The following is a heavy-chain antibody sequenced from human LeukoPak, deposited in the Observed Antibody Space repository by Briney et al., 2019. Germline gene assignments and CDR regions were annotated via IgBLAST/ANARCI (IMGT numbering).Heavy chain of an antibody. Sequence: GGSLRLSCAASGFTVSSNYMSWVRQAPGKGLEWVSVIYSGGSTHYSDSVKGRFTISRDNSKNTLYLQMNSLRAEDTALYYCARRAGAYSHPYDYWGQGTLVTVSS. CDR3: ARRAGAYSHPYDY. D-gene: IGHD4/OR15-4a*01. J-gene: IGHJ4*02. CDR1: GFTVSSNY. CDR2: IYSGGST. V-gene: IGHV3-53*01.